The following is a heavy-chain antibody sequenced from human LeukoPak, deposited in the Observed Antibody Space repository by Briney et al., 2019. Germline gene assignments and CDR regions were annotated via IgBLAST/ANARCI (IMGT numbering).Heavy chain of an antibody. Sequence: SETLSLTCTVSGGSFSSHYWSWTRQPPGKGLEWIGYISYIGSTNYNPSLKSRVTISVDTSKKQFSLKLSSVTAADTAVYYCARDPTTVTKGLDIWGQGTMVTVSS. CDR2: ISYIGST. J-gene: IGHJ3*02. CDR1: GGSFSSHY. D-gene: IGHD4-17*01. V-gene: IGHV4-59*11. CDR3: ARDPTTVTKGLDI.